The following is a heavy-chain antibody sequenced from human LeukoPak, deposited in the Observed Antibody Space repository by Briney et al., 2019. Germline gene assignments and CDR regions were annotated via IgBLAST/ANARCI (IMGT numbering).Heavy chain of an antibody. V-gene: IGHV4-34*01. CDR2: INHSGST. Sequence: SETLSLTCAVYGGSFSGYYWSWIRQPPGKGLEWIGEINHSGSTNYNPSLKSRVTISVDTSKNQFSLKLSSVTAADTAVYYCAIGLKVRGVIITRWGQGTLVTVSS. CDR1: GGSFSGYY. D-gene: IGHD3-10*01. CDR3: AIGLKVRGVIITR. J-gene: IGHJ4*02.